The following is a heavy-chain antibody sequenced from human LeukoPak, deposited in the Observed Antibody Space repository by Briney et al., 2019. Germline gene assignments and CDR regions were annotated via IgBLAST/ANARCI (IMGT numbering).Heavy chain of an antibody. D-gene: IGHD1-1*01. V-gene: IGHV3-30*02. CDR3: VRGNEAD. Sequence: GGSLRLSCAASGFTFSSYGMHWVRQAPGKGLEWVAFIRYDGSNKYYADSVKGRFTISRDNAKNSLYLQMNSLRADDTAVYYCVRGNEADWGQGTLVTVSS. CDR1: GFTFSSYG. CDR2: IRYDGSNK. J-gene: IGHJ1*01.